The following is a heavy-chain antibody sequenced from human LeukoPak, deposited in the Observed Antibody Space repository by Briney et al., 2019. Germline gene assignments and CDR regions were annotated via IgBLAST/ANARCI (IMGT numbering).Heavy chain of an antibody. CDR1: GYTFTSYY. Sequence: ASVKVSCKASGYTFTSYYMHWVRQAPGKGLEWMGIINPSGGSTSYAQKFQGRVTMTRDTSTSTVYMELRSLRSEDTAVYYCARDHEYYYGSGSYYPGGCDSWGQGTLVTVSS. J-gene: IGHJ5*01. CDR3: ARDHEYYYGSGSYYPGGCDS. V-gene: IGHV1-46*01. CDR2: INPSGGST. D-gene: IGHD3-10*01.